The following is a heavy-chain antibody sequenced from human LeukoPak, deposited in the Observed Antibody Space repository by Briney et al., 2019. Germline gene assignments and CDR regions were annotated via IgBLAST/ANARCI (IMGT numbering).Heavy chain of an antibody. CDR2: IYYSGGT. V-gene: IGHV4-59*01. CDR3: ARDRNFWSGYLDY. CDR1: GGSISSYY. J-gene: IGHJ4*02. D-gene: IGHD3-3*01. Sequence: SETLSLTCTVSGGSISSYYWSWIRQPPGKGLEWIGYIYYSGGTNYNPSLKSRVTISVDTSKNQFSLKLSSVTAADTAVYYCARDRNFWSGYLDYWGQGTLVTVSP.